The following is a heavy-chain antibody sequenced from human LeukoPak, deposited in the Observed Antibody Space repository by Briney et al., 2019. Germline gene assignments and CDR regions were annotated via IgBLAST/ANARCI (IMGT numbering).Heavy chain of an antibody. V-gene: IGHV3-30*04. CDR3: ARVHDTTGYYHYFDS. CDR2: ISYHGNNE. CDR1: GFTFSTYP. D-gene: IGHD3-9*01. J-gene: IGHJ4*02. Sequence: QPGGSLRLSCEASGFTFSTYPMHWVRQAPDKGLEWVAMISYHGNNEYYADSVKGRFTISRDNSKNTLYLQMNNPRVEDTAIYYCARVHDTTGYYHYFDSWGQGTLVTVSS.